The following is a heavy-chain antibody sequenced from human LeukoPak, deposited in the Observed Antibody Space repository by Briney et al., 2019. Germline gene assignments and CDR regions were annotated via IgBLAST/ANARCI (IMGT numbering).Heavy chain of an antibody. CDR2: IKQDGSEK. CDR1: GFTFSSYA. CDR3: AGSYYDFWSGYFCFDY. D-gene: IGHD3-3*01. V-gene: IGHV3-7*01. Sequence: GGSLRLSCAASGFTFSSYAMSWVRQAPGKGLEWVANIKQDGSEKYYVDSVKGRFTISRDNAKNSLYLQMNSLRAEDTAVYYCAGSYYDFWSGYFCFDYWGQGTLVTVSS. J-gene: IGHJ4*02.